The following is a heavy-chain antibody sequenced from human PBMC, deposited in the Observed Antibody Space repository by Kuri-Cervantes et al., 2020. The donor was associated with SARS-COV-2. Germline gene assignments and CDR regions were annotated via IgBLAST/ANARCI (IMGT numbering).Heavy chain of an antibody. CDR1: GGSISSVDHY. V-gene: IGHV4-30-4*08. Sequence: SETLSLTCTVSGGSISSVDHYWSWIRQPPGKGLVWIGYIYYSGTTYYNPSLKSRLSISLDTSKNQFSLKLSSVTAADTAVYFCVGIWSNYRFDYWGQGTLVTVSS. CDR2: IYYSGTT. CDR3: VGIWSNYRFDY. J-gene: IGHJ4*02. D-gene: IGHD3-3*01.